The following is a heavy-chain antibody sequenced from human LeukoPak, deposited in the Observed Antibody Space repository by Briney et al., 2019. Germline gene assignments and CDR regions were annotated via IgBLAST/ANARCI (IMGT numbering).Heavy chain of an antibody. J-gene: IGHJ4*02. CDR1: GNSISSGDYY. D-gene: IGHD3-22*01. CDR3: ARASYSYDINGWVPFDY. CDR2: IYTSGST. V-gene: IGHV4-61*02. Sequence: SQTLSLTCTVSGNSISSGDYYWSWIRQPAGKGLEWIGRIYTSGSTNYNPSLKSRVTISGDTSKDQFSLRLSSVTAADTAVYYCARASYSYDINGWVPFDYWGQGTLVTVSS.